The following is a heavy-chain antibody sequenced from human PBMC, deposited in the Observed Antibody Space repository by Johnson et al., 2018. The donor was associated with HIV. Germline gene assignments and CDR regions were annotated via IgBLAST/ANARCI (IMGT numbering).Heavy chain of an antibody. J-gene: IGHJ3*02. CDR1: GFTVISPY. CDR3: AKDMGRYSSSSAAFDI. D-gene: IGHD6-6*01. CDR2: IFSVGSP. V-gene: IGHV3-66*01. Sequence: VQLVDSGGGLVPPGGSLRLSCAASGFTVISPYMSWVRQAPGKGLAGVSIIFSVGSPYYAASLMARFPFSRDNSKNALYLQMNSLRAEDTAVYYCAKDMGRYSSSSAAFDIWGQGTMVIVSS.